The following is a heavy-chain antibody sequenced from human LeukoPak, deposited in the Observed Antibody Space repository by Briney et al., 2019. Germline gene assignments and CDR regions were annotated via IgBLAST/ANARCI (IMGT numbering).Heavy chain of an antibody. V-gene: IGHV3-33*01. D-gene: IGHD2-21*01. J-gene: IGHJ3*02. Sequence: PGRSLRLSCAASGFTFSSYGMHWVRQAPGKGLEWVAVIWYDGSNKYYADSVKGRFTISRDNSKNTLYLQMNSLRAEDTAVYYCARGGDGDAFDIWGQGTMVTVSS. CDR1: GFTFSSYG. CDR2: IWYDGSNK. CDR3: ARGGDGDAFDI.